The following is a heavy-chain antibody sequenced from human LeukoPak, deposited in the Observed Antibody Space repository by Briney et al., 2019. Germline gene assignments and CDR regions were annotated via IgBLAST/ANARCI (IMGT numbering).Heavy chain of an antibody. CDR2: ISDNGGST. J-gene: IGHJ4*02. Sequence: GGSLRLSCAASGFTFSSYAMSWVRQAPGRGLEWVSAISDNGGSTYYADSVKGRFTISRDNSKNTLYLQMNSLGAEDTAVYYCYCSSTESHFDYWGQGTLVTVSS. D-gene: IGHD2-2*01. V-gene: IGHV3-23*01. CDR1: GFTFSSYA. CDR3: YCSSTESHFDY.